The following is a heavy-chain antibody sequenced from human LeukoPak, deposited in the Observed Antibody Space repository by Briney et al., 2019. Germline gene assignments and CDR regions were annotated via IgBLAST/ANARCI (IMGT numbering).Heavy chain of an antibody. Sequence: ASVKVSCKAPGYTFTSYDINWVRQATGQGLEWMGWMNPNSGNTGYAQKFQGRVTMTRNTSISTAYMELSSLRSEDTAVYYCARGLGYSYGLGGMDVWGQGTTVTVSS. D-gene: IGHD5-18*01. CDR2: MNPNSGNT. CDR1: GYTFTSYD. J-gene: IGHJ6*02. V-gene: IGHV1-8*01. CDR3: ARGLGYSYGLGGMDV.